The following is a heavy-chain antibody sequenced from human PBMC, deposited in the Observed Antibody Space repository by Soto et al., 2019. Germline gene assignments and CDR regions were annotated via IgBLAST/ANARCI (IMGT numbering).Heavy chain of an antibody. CDR2: IYPGDSDT. D-gene: IGHD5-12*01. CDR3: ARHPRNIVATIGAFDI. V-gene: IGHV5-51*01. Sequence: GESLKISCKGSGYSFTSYWIGWVRQMPGKGLEWMGIIYPGDSDTRYSPSFQGQVTISADKSISTAYLQWSSLKASDTAMYYCARHPRNIVATIGAFDIWGQGTMVTVSS. J-gene: IGHJ3*02. CDR1: GYSFTSYW.